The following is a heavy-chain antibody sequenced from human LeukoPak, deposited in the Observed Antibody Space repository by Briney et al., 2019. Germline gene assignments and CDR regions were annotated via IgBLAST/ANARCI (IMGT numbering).Heavy chain of an antibody. J-gene: IGHJ6*02. CDR3: AKDLRSGFWSGKSISYYYYYGMDV. D-gene: IGHD3-3*01. CDR1: GFTFSSYS. V-gene: IGHV3-23*01. CDR2: ISGSGGST. Sequence: PGGSLRLSCAASGFTFSSYSMNWVRQAPGKGLEWVSAISGSGGSTYYADSVKGRFTISRDNSKNTLYLQMNSLRAEDTAVYYCAKDLRSGFWSGKSISYYYYYGMDVWGQGTTVTVSS.